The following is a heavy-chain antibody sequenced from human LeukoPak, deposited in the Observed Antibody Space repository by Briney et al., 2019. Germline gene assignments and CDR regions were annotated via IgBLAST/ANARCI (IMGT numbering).Heavy chain of an antibody. CDR1: GFTFSSYA. D-gene: IGHD2-2*01. J-gene: IGHJ3*02. CDR2: IRYDGNNK. CDR3: AKEMRLGYCSSTSCFYAFDI. Sequence: GGSLRLSCAASGFTFSSYAMHWVRQAPGKGLEWVAFIRYDGNNKYYADSVKGRFTISRDNSKNTLYLQMNSLRAEDTAVYYCAKEMRLGYCSSTSCFYAFDIWGQGTMVTVSS. V-gene: IGHV3-30*02.